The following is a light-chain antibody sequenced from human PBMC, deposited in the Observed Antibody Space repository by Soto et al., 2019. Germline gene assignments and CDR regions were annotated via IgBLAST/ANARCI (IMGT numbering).Light chain of an antibody. CDR1: QSVLYSPNNKNY. Sequence: DIVTTPSPDSLAVSLGERATINCKSSQSVLYSPNNKNYLAWYQQKPGQPPKLLIYRASTRDSGVPDRFSGSGSGTDFTLTISSLQAEDVAVYYCQQYYSIPLTFGGGTKVEIK. CDR2: RAS. V-gene: IGKV4-1*01. J-gene: IGKJ4*01. CDR3: QQYYSIPLT.